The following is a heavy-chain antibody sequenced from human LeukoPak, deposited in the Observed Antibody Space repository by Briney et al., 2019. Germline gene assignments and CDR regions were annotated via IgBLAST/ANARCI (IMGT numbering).Heavy chain of an antibody. J-gene: IGHJ4*02. V-gene: IGHV4-59*01. CDR3: ARAVSSGWLTGHFDY. CDR1: GGSFSGYY. D-gene: IGHD6-19*01. Sequence: SETLSLTCAVYGGSFSGYYWSWIRQPPGKGLEWIGYIYYSGSTNYNPSLKSRVTISVDTSKNQFSLKLSSVTAADTAVYYCARAVSSGWLTGHFDYWGQGTLVTVSS. CDR2: IYYSGST.